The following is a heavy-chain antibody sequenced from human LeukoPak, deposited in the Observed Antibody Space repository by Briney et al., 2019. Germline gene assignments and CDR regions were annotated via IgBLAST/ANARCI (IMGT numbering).Heavy chain of an antibody. CDR2: IYYSGST. D-gene: IGHD6-19*01. CDR1: GGSISSYC. V-gene: IGHV4-59*08. J-gene: IGHJ4*02. CDR3: AGAYSSGLFDY. Sequence: SETLSLTCTVSGGSISSYCWSWIRQPPGKGLEWIGYIYYSGSTYYNPSLKSRVTISLDTSKNQFSLKLISVTAADTAVYYCAGAYSSGLFDYWGQGTLVTVSS.